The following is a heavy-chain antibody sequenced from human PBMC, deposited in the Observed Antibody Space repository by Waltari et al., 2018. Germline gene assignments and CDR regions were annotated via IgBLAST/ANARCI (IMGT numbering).Heavy chain of an antibody. D-gene: IGHD6-6*01. J-gene: IGHJ6*03. Sequence: QVQLVQSGAEVKKPGSSVKVSCKASGGTFSSYAISWVRQEPGQGLEWMGGVIPIFGTANYAQKFQGRVTITADESTSTAYMELSSLRSEDTAVYYCARGVAARPLAYYYYYMDVWGKGTTVTVSS. CDR2: VIPIFGTA. CDR1: GGTFSSYA. CDR3: ARGVAARPLAYYYYYMDV. V-gene: IGHV1-69*12.